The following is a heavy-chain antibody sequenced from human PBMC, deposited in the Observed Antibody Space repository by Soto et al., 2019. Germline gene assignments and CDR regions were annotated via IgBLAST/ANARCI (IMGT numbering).Heavy chain of an antibody. Sequence: PSETLSLTCAVSGGSISSSNWWSWVRQPPGRGLEWIGEIYHSGSTNYNPSLKSRVTISVDKSKNQFSLKLSSVTAADTAVYYCARGFGIQIVGATRYYYGMDVWGQGTTVTVSS. CDR2: IYHSGST. D-gene: IGHD1-26*01. J-gene: IGHJ6*02. CDR3: ARGFGIQIVGATRYYYGMDV. V-gene: IGHV4-4*02. CDR1: GGSISSSNW.